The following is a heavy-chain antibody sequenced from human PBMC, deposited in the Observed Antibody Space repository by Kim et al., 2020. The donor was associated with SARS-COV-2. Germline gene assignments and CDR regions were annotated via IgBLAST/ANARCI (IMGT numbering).Heavy chain of an antibody. D-gene: IGHD3-10*01. J-gene: IGHJ6*02. Sequence: ASVKVSCKASGYPFSNYGISWVRQAPGQGLEWMGWISASNGNTKYGQKLQGRVTMTTDTSTSTAYMELRSLRSDDTAVYYCASHGSGANYIDYYYGMDVWGQGTTVTVSS. CDR1: GYPFSNYG. CDR3: ASHGSGANYIDYYYGMDV. CDR2: ISASNGNT. V-gene: IGHV1-18*04.